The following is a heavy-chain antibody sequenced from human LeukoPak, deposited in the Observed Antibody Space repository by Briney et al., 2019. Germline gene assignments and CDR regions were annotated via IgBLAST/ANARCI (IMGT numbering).Heavy chain of an antibody. CDR2: IYTSGST. Sequence: PSETLSLTCTVSGGSISSYYWSWIRHPAGKGLELIGRIYTSGSTNYNPSLKSRVTMSVDTSKNQFSLKLSSVTAADTAVYYCARGGAAAGTKGAFDIWGQGTMVTVSS. CDR3: ARGGAAAGTKGAFDI. D-gene: IGHD6-13*01. CDR1: GGSISSYY. V-gene: IGHV4-4*07. J-gene: IGHJ3*02.